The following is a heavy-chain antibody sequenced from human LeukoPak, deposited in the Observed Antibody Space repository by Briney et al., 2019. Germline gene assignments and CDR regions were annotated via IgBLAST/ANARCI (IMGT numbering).Heavy chain of an antibody. D-gene: IGHD5-18*01. Sequence: GGSLRLSCAASGFIFDDYAMHWVRQAPGKGLEWVSLISWDGGSTYYADSMKGRFTISRDNSNNTLFLQMSSLRPEDTAVYYCAKDRRSVDTAMDFDCWGQGTLVTVSS. CDR1: GFIFDDYA. V-gene: IGHV3-43D*03. CDR2: ISWDGGST. CDR3: AKDRRSVDTAMDFDC. J-gene: IGHJ4*02.